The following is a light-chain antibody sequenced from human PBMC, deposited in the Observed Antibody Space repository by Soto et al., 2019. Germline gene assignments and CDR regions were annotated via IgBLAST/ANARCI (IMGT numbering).Light chain of an antibody. CDR2: KAS. CDR1: QSINNW. CDR3: QHRDYYYT. Sequence: DIQMTQSPSTLSASVGDSVTITCRASQSINNWLAWYQQKPGKAPNLLIYKASSLESGVPSRFSGSGSGTEFTLTISSLQPDDFATYYCQHRDYYYTFGQGTKLEIK. V-gene: IGKV1-5*03. J-gene: IGKJ2*01.